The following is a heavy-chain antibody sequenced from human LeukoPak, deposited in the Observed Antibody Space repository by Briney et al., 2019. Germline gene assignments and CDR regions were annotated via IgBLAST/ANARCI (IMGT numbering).Heavy chain of an antibody. Sequence: PSETLSLTCTVSGGSISSGGYSWSWIRQHPGKGLEWIGYIYYGGSTYYNPSLKSRVTISVDTSKNQFSLKLSSVTAADTAVYYCARGPSLDDYVWGSYRYDWFDPWGQGTLVTVSS. J-gene: IGHJ5*02. D-gene: IGHD3-16*02. CDR1: GGSISSGGYS. CDR3: ARGPSLDDYVWGSYRYDWFDP. V-gene: IGHV4-31*03. CDR2: IYYGGST.